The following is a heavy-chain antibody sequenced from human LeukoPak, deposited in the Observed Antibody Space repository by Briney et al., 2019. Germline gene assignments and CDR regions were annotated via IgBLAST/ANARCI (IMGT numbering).Heavy chain of an antibody. Sequence: SETLSLTCAVYGGSFIGYYWSWIRQPPGKGLEWIGEINHSGSTNYNPSLKSRVTISVDTSKNQFSLKLSSVTAADTAVYYCASSHADCSSTSCYWGQGTLVTVSS. D-gene: IGHD2-2*01. J-gene: IGHJ4*02. V-gene: IGHV4-34*01. CDR3: ASSHADCSSTSCY. CDR1: GGSFIGYY. CDR2: INHSGST.